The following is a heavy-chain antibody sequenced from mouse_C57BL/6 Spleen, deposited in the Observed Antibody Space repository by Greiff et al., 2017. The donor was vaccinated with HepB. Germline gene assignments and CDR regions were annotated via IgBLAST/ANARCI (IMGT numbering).Heavy chain of an antibody. CDR3: ARNYGSPYAMDY. CDR2: IYPGDGDT. CDR1: GYAFSSSW. Sequence: QVQLKESGPELVKPGASVKISCKASGYAFSSSWMNWVKQRPGKGLEWVGRIYPGDGDTNYNGKFKGKATLTADKSSSTAYMQLSSLTSEDSAVYFCARNYGSPYAMDYWGQGTSVTVSS. D-gene: IGHD1-1*01. J-gene: IGHJ4*01. V-gene: IGHV1-82*01.